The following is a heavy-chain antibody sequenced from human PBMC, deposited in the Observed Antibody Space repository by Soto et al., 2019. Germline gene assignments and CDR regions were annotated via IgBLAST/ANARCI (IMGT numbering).Heavy chain of an antibody. J-gene: IGHJ3*02. CDR2: IYPGDSDT. V-gene: IGHV5-51*01. Sequence: GESLKISCKGFGYIFTTYWIAWVRQMPGKGLEWMGIIYPGDSDTRYSPSFQGQVTISADKSINTAYLQWSSLKASDTAMYYWLRKQEIGDDAFDICGQVKMVTVSS. CDR1: GYIFTTYW. CDR3: LRKQEIGDDAFDI. D-gene: IGHD3-3*01.